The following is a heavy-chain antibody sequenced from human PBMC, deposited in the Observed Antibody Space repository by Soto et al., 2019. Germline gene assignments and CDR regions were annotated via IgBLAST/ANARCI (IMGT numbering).Heavy chain of an antibody. D-gene: IGHD1-26*01. CDR1: GYTFTGYY. Sequence: GASVKVSCKASGYTFTGYYMHCVRQAPGQGLERMGWINPNSGGTNYAQKFQGWVTMTRDTSISTAYMELSRLRSDDTAVYYCARDSGELTFDYWGQGTLVTVSS. J-gene: IGHJ4*02. V-gene: IGHV1-2*04. CDR2: INPNSGGT. CDR3: ARDSGELTFDY.